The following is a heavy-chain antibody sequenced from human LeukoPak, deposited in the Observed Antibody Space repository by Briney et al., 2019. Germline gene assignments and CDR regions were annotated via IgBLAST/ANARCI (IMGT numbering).Heavy chain of an antibody. Sequence: ASGPTLVNPTETLTLTRTFSGFSLRSSPMGVGWIRQPPGKALEWLALIYWDDDKRYRPSLQSRLTITKDTSKNQIVLTMTNMDPVDTATYFCAHRLDLVGNWHSGAFDFWGRGTMVTVSS. CDR2: IYWDDDK. J-gene: IGHJ3*01. V-gene: IGHV2-5*02. CDR3: AHRLDLVGNWHSGAFDF. CDR1: GFSLRSSPMG. D-gene: IGHD1/OR15-1a*01.